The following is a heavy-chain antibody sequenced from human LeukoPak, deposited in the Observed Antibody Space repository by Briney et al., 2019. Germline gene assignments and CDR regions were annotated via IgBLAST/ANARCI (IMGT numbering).Heavy chain of an antibody. V-gene: IGHV5-10-1*01. CDR3: ARRGRSSSNFDF. Sequence: GESLKISCKASGFSFTNHWIGWVRQMPGKGLEWMGMIDPTDSYTNYSPSFQGHVTISTDKSISTAYLQWSSLKASDTAIYYCARRGRSSSNFDFWGQGTLVTVSS. CDR1: GFSFTNHW. CDR2: IDPTDSYT. J-gene: IGHJ4*02. D-gene: IGHD6-6*01.